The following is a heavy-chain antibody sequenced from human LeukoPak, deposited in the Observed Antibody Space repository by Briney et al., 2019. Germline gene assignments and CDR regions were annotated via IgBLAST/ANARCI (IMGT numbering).Heavy chain of an antibody. Sequence: GRSLRLSCAAPGFTFDDYAMHWARQAPGKGLEWVSGISWNSGSIGYADSVKGRFTISRDNAKNSLYLQMNSLRAEDTALYYCAKDIYYDSSGYFDYWGQGTLVTVSS. CDR1: GFTFDDYA. V-gene: IGHV3-9*01. J-gene: IGHJ4*02. CDR2: ISWNSGSI. D-gene: IGHD3-22*01. CDR3: AKDIYYDSSGYFDY.